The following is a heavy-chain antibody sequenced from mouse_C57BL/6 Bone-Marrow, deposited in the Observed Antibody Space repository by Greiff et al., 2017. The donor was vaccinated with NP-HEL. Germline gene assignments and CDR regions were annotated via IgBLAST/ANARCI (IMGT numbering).Heavy chain of an antibody. CDR1: GFTFTDYY. J-gene: IGHJ2*01. V-gene: IGHV7-3*01. Sequence: EVKLVESGGGLVQPGGSLSLSCAASGFTFTDYYMSWVRQPPGKALEWLGFIRNKANGYTTEYSASVKGRFTISRDNSQSILYLQMNALRAEDSATYYCARSGGNYGVDYWGQGTTLTVSS. CDR3: ARSGGNYGVDY. CDR2: IRNKANGYTT. D-gene: IGHD2-1*01.